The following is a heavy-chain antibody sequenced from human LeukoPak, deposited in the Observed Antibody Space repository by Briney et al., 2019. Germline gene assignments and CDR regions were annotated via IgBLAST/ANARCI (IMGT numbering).Heavy chain of an antibody. D-gene: IGHD3-3*01. V-gene: IGHV3-23*01. Sequence: GGSLRLSCAASGFTFSSYAMSWVRQTPGKGLEWVSAISGSGGSTYYADSVKGRFTISRDNSKNTLYLQMNSLRAEDTAVYYCAKDRDFWSGPFDYWGQGTLVTVSS. J-gene: IGHJ4*02. CDR3: AKDRDFWSGPFDY. CDR1: GFTFSSYA. CDR2: ISGSGGST.